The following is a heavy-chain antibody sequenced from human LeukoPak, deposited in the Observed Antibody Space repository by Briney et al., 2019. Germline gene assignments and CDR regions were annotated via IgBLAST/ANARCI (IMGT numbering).Heavy chain of an antibody. Sequence: GGTLRLSCAASGFTFSSYEMNWVRQAPGKGLEWVSYISSSGSTIYYADSVKGRFTISRDNAKNSLYLQMNSLRAEDTAVYYCARCSSVWYGGYYFHYWAQGTLVTVSS. D-gene: IGHD6-19*01. CDR3: ARCSSVWYGGYYFHY. J-gene: IGHJ4*02. CDR1: GFTFSSYE. V-gene: IGHV3-48*03. CDR2: ISSSGSTI.